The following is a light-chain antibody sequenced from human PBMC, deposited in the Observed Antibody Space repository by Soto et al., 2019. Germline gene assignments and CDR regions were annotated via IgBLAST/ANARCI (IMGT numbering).Light chain of an antibody. V-gene: IGKV3D-20*01. J-gene: IGKJ4*01. CDR3: HHFADSPT. CDR1: QSITSNF. CDR2: DAS. Sequence: IVLTQSPVTLSLSPGERATLSCGASQSITSNFVAWYQKKPGLAPRLLIFDASTRAIGIPDRFSGSGSGTDFTLTIRGLEPEESAVYYCHHFADSPTFGGGTKVEIK.